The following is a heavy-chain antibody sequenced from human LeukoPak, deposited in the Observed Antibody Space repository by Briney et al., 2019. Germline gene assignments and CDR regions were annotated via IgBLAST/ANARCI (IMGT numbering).Heavy chain of an antibody. J-gene: IGHJ4*02. Sequence: GGSLRLSCAASGFTFDRFTIHWVRQTPGKGLEWVSLINRRGHTFYSDSVKGRFTISRDNSRNSVFLQMNSLRPEDTASYHCAKEVDCPSDCLFFHSWGQGTLVTVSS. CDR1: GFTFDRFT. D-gene: IGHD2-21*02. V-gene: IGHV3-43*01. CDR3: AKEVDCPSDCLFFHS. CDR2: INRRGHT.